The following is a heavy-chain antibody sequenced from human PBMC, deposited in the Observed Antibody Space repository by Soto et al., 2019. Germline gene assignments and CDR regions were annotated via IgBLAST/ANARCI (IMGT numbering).Heavy chain of an antibody. D-gene: IGHD3-22*01. CDR2: IYYSGST. J-gene: IGHJ4*02. CDR3: AKDLRFYDSR. V-gene: IGHV4-61*01. CDR1: GGSVSSGSFY. Sequence: SETLSLTCTVSGGSVSSGSFYWSWIRQPPGKGLEWIGYIYYSGSTNYNPSLKSRVTISVDTSKNQFSLKLSSVTAADTAVYYCAKDLRFYDSRWGQGTLLTVSS.